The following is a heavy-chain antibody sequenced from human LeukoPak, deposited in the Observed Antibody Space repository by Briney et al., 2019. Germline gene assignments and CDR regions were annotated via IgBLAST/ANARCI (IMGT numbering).Heavy chain of an antibody. D-gene: IGHD3-10*01. Sequence: PGGSLRLSCAASGFTFSSHSMNWVRQAPGKGLEWVSYISSSSSYTNYADSVKGRFTISRDNAKNSLYLQMNSLRAEDTAVYHCARDLVSVTMVRGAFDYWGQGTLVTVSS. CDR3: ARDLVSVTMVRGAFDY. V-gene: IGHV3-21*05. CDR2: ISSSSSYT. CDR1: GFTFSSHS. J-gene: IGHJ4*02.